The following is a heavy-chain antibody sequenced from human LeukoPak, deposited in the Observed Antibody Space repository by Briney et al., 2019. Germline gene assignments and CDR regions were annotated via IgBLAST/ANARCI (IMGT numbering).Heavy chain of an antibody. CDR2: ISANGGST. CDR1: GFTFGSSV. CDR3: ANPAGYFDSSGYDVDY. Sequence: GGSLRLSCAASGFTFGSSVMNWVRQAPGKGLEWVSGISANGGSTYYADSVKGRFTISGDNSKNTLYLQMSSLRAEDTAVYYCANPAGYFDSSGYDVDYWGQGTLVTVSS. D-gene: IGHD3-22*01. J-gene: IGHJ4*02. V-gene: IGHV3-23*01.